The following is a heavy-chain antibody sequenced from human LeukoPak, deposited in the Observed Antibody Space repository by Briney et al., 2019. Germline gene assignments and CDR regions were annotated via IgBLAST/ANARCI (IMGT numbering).Heavy chain of an antibody. J-gene: IGHJ4*02. D-gene: IGHD6-19*01. CDR1: GYSFTSYW. V-gene: IGHV5-10-1*01. Sequence: GESLTISCKGSGYSFTSYWISWVRQMPGKGLEWRGRIDPSDSYTNYSPSFQGHVTISADKSISTAYLQWSSLKASDTAMYYCARTGWEQWLGNDYWGQGTLVTVSS. CDR3: ARTGWEQWLGNDY. CDR2: IDPSDSYT.